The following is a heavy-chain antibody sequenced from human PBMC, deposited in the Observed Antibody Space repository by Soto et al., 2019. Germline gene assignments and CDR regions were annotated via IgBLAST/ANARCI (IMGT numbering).Heavy chain of an antibody. D-gene: IGHD6-13*01. CDR1: GYTFTSYY. CDR3: ARATIAAADTGGHFGY. Sequence: QVQLVQSGAEVKKPGASVKVSCKASGYTFTSYYMHWVRQAPGQGLEWMGIINPSGGSTSYAQKFQGRVTMTRDTSTSTVYMELSSLRSEDTAVYYCARATIAAADTGGHFGYWGQGTLVTVSS. V-gene: IGHV1-46*01. J-gene: IGHJ4*02. CDR2: INPSGGST.